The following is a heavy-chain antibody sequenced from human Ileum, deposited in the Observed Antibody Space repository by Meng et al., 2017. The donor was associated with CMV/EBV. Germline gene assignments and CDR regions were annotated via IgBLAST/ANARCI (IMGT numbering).Heavy chain of an antibody. Sequence: EGRLVDSGGNVVWRVGSLRPSCAASGFNFDDYGMTWVRQVPGKGLEWVSGINWNGGSTGYADSVKGRFTISRDNAKNTLYLHMNSLRAEDTAVYYCTRNQEGLAGHFDSWGQGTLVTVSS. CDR1: GFNFDDYG. D-gene: IGHD3-3*02. CDR2: INWNGGST. V-gene: IGHV3-20*04. CDR3: TRNQEGLAGHFDS. J-gene: IGHJ4*02.